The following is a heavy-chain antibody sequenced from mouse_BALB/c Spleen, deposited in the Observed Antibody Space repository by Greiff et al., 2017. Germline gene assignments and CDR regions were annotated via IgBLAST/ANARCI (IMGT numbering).Heavy chain of an antibody. CDR2: IRSKSNNYAT. Sequence: GGGLVQPKGSLKLSCAASGFTFNTNAMNWVRQAPGKGLEWVARIRSKSNNYATYYADSVKDRFTISRDDSQSMLYLQMNNLKTEDTAMYYCVTARATWFAYWGQGTLVTVSA. J-gene: IGHJ3*01. CDR1: GFTFNTNA. D-gene: IGHD3-1*01. V-gene: IGHV10S3*01. CDR3: VTARATWFAY.